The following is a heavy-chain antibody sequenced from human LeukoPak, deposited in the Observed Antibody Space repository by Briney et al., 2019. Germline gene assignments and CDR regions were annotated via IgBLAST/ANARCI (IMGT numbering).Heavy chain of an antibody. CDR3: AREGILTGYSPPDY. J-gene: IGHJ4*02. V-gene: IGHV1-18*01. CDR1: DYTFTSYG. Sequence: GASVKVSCKASDYTFTSYGFSWVRQAPGLGLEWVGWISTYNGDTKHAQNLKGRVTLTTDASTRTAYMELSSLRSDDTAVYYCAREGILTGYSPPDYWGQGTLVTVSS. CDR2: ISTYNGDT. D-gene: IGHD3-9*01.